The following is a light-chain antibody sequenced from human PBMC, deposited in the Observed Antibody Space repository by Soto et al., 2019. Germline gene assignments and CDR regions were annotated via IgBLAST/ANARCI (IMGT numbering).Light chain of an antibody. CDR1: QSVSSNY. J-gene: IGKJ2*01. Sequence: EIVLTQSPGTLSLSPGERATLSCRASQSVSSNYLAWYQQKPGQAPRLLIYGASSRATGIPDRFSGSGSGTDFTLTIRRLEPEDFAVYYCQQYSSSLYTFGQGTKLEIK. V-gene: IGKV3-20*01. CDR3: QQYSSSLYT. CDR2: GAS.